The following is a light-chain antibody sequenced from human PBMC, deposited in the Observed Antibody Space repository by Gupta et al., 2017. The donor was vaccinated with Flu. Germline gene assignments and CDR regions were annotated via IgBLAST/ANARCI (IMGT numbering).Light chain of an antibody. V-gene: IGLV2-11*01. Sequence: SALSQPRSVSGSPGQSVTISCTGISRDVGCCKYVSWYQQRPGSAPKLLIFDVSQRPSGVPERFSGSKSGDTASLTISGLQFEDEADYYCCSYAITSTFAVVFGGGTTVTVL. CDR2: DVS. CDR1: SRDVGCCKY. CDR3: CSYAITSTFAVV. J-gene: IGLJ2*01.